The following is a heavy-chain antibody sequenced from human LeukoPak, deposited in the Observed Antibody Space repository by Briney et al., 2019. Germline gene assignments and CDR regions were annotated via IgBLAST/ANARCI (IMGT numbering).Heavy chain of an antibody. D-gene: IGHD2-21*01. V-gene: IGHV4-59*08. Sequence: SETLSLTCIVSGNSISTDFWSWIRQSPGKGLEWIGYINYSGRSDYDPSLKSRVTISVDRSRKRVSLKMRSVTAADTAVYYCARLDCLSDECYNYWAVGAVVTVSS. CDR3: ARLDCLSDECYNY. CDR2: INYSGRS. CDR1: GNSISTDF. J-gene: IGHJ4*02.